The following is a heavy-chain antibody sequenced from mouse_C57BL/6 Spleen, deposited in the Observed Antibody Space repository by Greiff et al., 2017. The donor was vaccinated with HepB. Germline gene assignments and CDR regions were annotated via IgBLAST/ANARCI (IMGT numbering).Heavy chain of an antibody. CDR3: ARHYYGSSRYAMDY. CDR1: GYTFTIYC. V-gene: IGHV1-55*01. D-gene: IGHD1-1*01. Sequence: QVQLQQPGAVLVKPGASVPFSCMSSGYTFTIYCLTLFLQRPVQVLEWIGDFYPGFGSTNYNEKFKSKATLTVDTSSSTAYMQLSSLTSEDSAVYYCARHYYGSSRYAMDYWGQGTSVTVSS. CDR2: FYPGFGST. J-gene: IGHJ4*01.